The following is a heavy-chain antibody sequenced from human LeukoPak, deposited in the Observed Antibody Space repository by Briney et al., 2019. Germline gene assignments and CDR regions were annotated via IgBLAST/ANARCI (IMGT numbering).Heavy chain of an antibody. CDR2: ISSSSTYI. D-gene: IGHD3-10*01. V-gene: IGHV3-21*01. CDR1: GFTFSSYT. J-gene: IGHJ6*02. CDR3: GGRSGYYYYGMDV. Sequence: PGGSLRLSCAASGFTFSSYTMNWVRQAPGKGLGWVSSISSSSTYIYYADSVQGRFTISRDNAKNSLYLQMNSLRAEDTARGGRGGRSGYYYYGMDVWGQGTTVTVSS.